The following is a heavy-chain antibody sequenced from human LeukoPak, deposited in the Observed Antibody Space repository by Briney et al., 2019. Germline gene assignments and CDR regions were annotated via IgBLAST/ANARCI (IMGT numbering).Heavy chain of an antibody. CDR1: GFTFSSYW. D-gene: IGHD5-18*01. CDR2: INSDGSST. Sequence: PGGSLRLSCAASGFTFSSYWMHWVRQAPGKGLVWVSRINSDGSSTSYADSVKGRFTISRDNAKNTLYLQMNSLRAEDTSVYYCAREVDTAMVKDYWGQGTLVTVSS. V-gene: IGHV3-74*01. J-gene: IGHJ4*02. CDR3: AREVDTAMVKDY.